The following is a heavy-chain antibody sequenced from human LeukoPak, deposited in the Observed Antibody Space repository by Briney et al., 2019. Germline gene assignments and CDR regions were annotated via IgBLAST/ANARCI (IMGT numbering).Heavy chain of an antibody. V-gene: IGHV5-51*01. CDR2: IYPGDSRT. Sequence: GESLKISCKGSGDTFATYWIGWVRQVPGKGLELMGVIYPGDSRTRYNPSFQGQVTISADKSISTAYLHWRSLKASDTAMYYCACREFTSPWSDPWGQGTLVTVSS. CDR1: GDTFATYW. CDR3: ACREFTSPWSDP. D-gene: IGHD2-2*01. J-gene: IGHJ5*02.